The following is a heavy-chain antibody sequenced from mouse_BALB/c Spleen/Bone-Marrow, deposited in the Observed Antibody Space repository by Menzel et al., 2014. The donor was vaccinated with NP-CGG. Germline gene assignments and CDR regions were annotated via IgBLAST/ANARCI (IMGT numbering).Heavy chain of an antibody. Sequence: EVQLQQSGPGLVPPSQSLSLTCTVTDYSITSDYAWNWIRQFPGNKLEWMGYIRYSGSTSYNPSLKSRISITRDTSKNQFFLQLNSVTTEDTATYYCAIGSSPYYYGMDYWGQGTSGTVSS. CDR1: DYSITSDYA. D-gene: IGHD1-1*01. CDR2: IRYSGST. V-gene: IGHV3-2*02. CDR3: AIGSSPYYYGMDY. J-gene: IGHJ4*01.